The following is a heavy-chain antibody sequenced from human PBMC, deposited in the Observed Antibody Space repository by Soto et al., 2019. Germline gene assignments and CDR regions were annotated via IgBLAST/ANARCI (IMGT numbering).Heavy chain of an antibody. J-gene: IGHJ4*02. Sequence: QLQLQESGPGLVKPSETLSLTCTVSGGSISSSCYYWGWIRQPPGKGLEWIGSIYYSGSTYYNPSLQGGATISVDTSKTQFSLKLSSVTAADTAVYYCASHAVHSSGFTDYWGQGTLVTVSS. D-gene: IGHD6-19*01. V-gene: IGHV4-39*01. CDR1: GGSISSSCYY. CDR3: ASHAVHSSGFTDY. CDR2: IYYSGST.